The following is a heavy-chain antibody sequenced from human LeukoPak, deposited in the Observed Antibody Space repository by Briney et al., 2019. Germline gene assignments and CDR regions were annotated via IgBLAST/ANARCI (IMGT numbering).Heavy chain of an antibody. D-gene: IGHD3-22*01. CDR3: ARDGSHYYESSGFIDH. CDR2: VSYDGRNK. J-gene: IGHJ4*02. V-gene: IGHV3-30*04. Sequence: GGSLRLSCAVSGFNLSSYTMHWGRQAPGKGLEWVATVSYDGRNKRYADSVNGRITISRDNSKSTLDLEMNSLRPEDTAVYFCARDGSHYYESSGFIDHWGQGTRVTVSS. CDR1: GFNLSSYT.